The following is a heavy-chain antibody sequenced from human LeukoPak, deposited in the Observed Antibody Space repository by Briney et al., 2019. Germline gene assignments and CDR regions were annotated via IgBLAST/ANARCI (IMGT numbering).Heavy chain of an antibody. Sequence: GGSLRLSCAASGFIVASNYMSWVRQAPGKGLEWVSLIYTDGSTYYADSVKGRFTISRDNSKNTLYVQMNSLRAEDTAAYYCAREATWGNWYFDLWGRGTLVTVSS. CDR3: AREATWGNWYFDL. CDR1: GFIVASNY. J-gene: IGHJ2*01. V-gene: IGHV3-66*01. D-gene: IGHD3-16*01. CDR2: IYTDGST.